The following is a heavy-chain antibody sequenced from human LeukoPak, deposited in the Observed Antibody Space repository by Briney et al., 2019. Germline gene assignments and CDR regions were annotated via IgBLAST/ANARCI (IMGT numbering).Heavy chain of an antibody. CDR3: ARGAGQPATLDY. J-gene: IGHJ4*02. V-gene: IGHV3-30*01. D-gene: IGHD3-10*01. CDR1: GFTFSSYA. CDR2: ISYDGSNK. Sequence: GGSLRLSCAASGFTFSSYAMHWVRQAPGKGLEWVAVISYDGSNKYYADSVKGRFTISRDNSKNTLYLQMNSLRAGDTAVYYCARGAGQPATLDYWGQGTLVTVSS.